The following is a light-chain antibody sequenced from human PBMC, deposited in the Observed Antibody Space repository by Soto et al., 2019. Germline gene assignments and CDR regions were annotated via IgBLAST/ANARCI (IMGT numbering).Light chain of an antibody. CDR3: QQTFSHLLS. CDR1: ESISDY. V-gene: IGKV1-39*01. J-gene: IGKJ4*01. Sequence: LPLTQSPSSLSASVGDRVTIVCRASESISDYLNWYQLKSGEAPKVLIYSASTLRGGVPSRFSGTGSGTGFTLTISSLQPEDVATYYCQQTFSHLLSFGGGTTVEIK. CDR2: SAS.